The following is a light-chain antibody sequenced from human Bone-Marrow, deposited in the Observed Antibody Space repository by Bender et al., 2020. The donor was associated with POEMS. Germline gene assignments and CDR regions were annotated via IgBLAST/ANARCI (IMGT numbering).Light chain of an antibody. V-gene: IGLV2-14*03. CDR2: DVN. Sequence: QSALTQPASVSASPGQSITISCTGTNRDIGAYNYVSWYQQHPGKAPKLIIYDVNNRPSGVSTRFSGSKSGNTASLTISGLQAEDEADYYCCSYTGTTTSLYVFGTGTKVTVL. CDR3: CSYTGTTTSLYV. CDR1: NRDIGAYNY. J-gene: IGLJ1*01.